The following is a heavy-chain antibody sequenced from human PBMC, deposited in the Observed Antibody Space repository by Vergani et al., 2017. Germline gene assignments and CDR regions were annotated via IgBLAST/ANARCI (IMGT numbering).Heavy chain of an antibody. CDR2: ISYDGSNK. J-gene: IGHJ6*03. CDR3: ARDHHQTIWFGELYSYMDV. V-gene: IGHV3-30-3*01. CDR1: GFTFSSYA. Sequence: QVQLVESGGGVVQPGRSLRLSCAASGFTFSSYAMHWVRQAPGKGLEWVAVISYDGSNKYYADSVKGRFTISRDNSKNTLYLQMNSLRAEDTAVYYCARDHHQTIWFGELYSYMDVWGKGTTVTVSS. D-gene: IGHD3-10*01.